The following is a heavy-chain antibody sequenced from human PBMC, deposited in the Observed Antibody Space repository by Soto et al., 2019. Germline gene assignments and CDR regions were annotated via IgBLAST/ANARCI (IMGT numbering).Heavy chain of an antibody. CDR3: ATGKRDYDILTGYRWSYYFDY. Sequence: ASVKVSCKASGYTFTSHGISWVRHAPGQGLEWMGWISAYNGNTHYAKKPQGRVTMTTDTSTSTAYMELRSLRSDDTAVYYCATGKRDYDILTGYRWSYYFDYWGQGTLVIVSS. V-gene: IGHV1-18*01. CDR1: GYTFTSHG. D-gene: IGHD3-9*01. J-gene: IGHJ4*02. CDR2: ISAYNGNT.